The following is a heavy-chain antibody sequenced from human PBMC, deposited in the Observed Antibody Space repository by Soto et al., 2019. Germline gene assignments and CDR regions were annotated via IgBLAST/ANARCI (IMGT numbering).Heavy chain of an antibody. CDR3: ARDVRRTDLFMIRSGAFDI. J-gene: IGHJ3*02. V-gene: IGHV4-59*01. CDR2: IYYSGST. Sequence: QVQLQESGPGLVKPSETLSLTCTVSGGSISSYYWSWIRQPPGKGLEWIGYIYYSGSTNYNPSLKSRVTISVDTSKNQFSLKLSSVTAADTAVYYCARDVRRTDLFMIRSGAFDIWGQGTMVTVSS. D-gene: IGHD3-16*01. CDR1: GGSISSYY.